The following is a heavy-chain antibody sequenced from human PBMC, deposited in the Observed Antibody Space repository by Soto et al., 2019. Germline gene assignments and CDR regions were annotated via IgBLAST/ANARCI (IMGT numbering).Heavy chain of an antibody. CDR2: ISAYSGNT. CDR1: GYTFSSYA. Sequence: QVQLVQSGAEVKKPGASAKVSCKASGYTFSSYAITWVRQAPGQGLEWMAWISAYSGNTNYAQKFQGRVTMTTDTSTNTAYMELRSLSSDDTAVYYCARDSPPSEYWGQGTLVTVSS. J-gene: IGHJ4*02. CDR3: ARDSPPSEY. V-gene: IGHV1-18*01.